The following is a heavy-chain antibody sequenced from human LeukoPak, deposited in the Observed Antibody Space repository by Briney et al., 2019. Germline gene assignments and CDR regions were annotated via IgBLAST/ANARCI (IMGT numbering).Heavy chain of an antibody. V-gene: IGHV3-33*06. D-gene: IGHD2-15*01. CDR2: IWYDGSNK. Sequence: QPGRSLRLSCAASGFTFSSYGMHWVRQAPGKGLEWVAVIWYDGSNKYYADSVKGRFTISRDNSKNTLYLQMNSLRVEDTAVYFCAKDKDTPATAQPQRGYFESWGQGTLVTVSS. CDR1: GFTFSSYG. J-gene: IGHJ4*02. CDR3: AKDKDTPATAQPQRGYFES.